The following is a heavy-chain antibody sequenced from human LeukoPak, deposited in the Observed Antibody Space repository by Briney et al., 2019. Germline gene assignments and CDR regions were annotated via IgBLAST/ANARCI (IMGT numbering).Heavy chain of an antibody. CDR2: IIPIFGTA. CDR1: GYTFTNYD. CDR3: ARRQGVLEWLPFDY. V-gene: IGHV1-69*05. Sequence: SVKVSCKASGYTFTNYDVNWVRQAPGQGLEWMGGIIPIFGTANHAQKFQGRVTITTDESTSTAYMELSSLRSEDTAVYYCARRQGVLEWLPFDYWGQGTLVTVSS. J-gene: IGHJ4*02. D-gene: IGHD3-3*01.